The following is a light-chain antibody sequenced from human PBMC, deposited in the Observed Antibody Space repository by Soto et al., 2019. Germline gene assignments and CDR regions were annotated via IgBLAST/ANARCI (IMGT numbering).Light chain of an antibody. J-gene: IGLJ2*01. CDR3: QTWGSGIYVV. V-gene: IGLV4-69*01. CDR2: LNSDGSH. CDR1: SGHSSYA. Sequence: QSVLTQSPSASASLGASVKLTCTLSSGHSSYAIAWHQQQPEKGPRYLMKLNSDGSHSKGDGIPDRFSGSSSGAERYLSISSLQSEDEGDYYCQTWGSGIYVVFGGGTKVTVL.